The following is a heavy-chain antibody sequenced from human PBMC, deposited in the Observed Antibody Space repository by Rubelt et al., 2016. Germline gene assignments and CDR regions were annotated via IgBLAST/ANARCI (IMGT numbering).Heavy chain of an antibody. Sequence: QVQLQQWGAGLLKPSETLSLTCAVYGGSLSAYYWNWIRQPPGKGLEWIGEINRSGSTNYNPSLKSRVTISADTSKNQCSLKLRSVTAADTAVYYCASDYYGSGSGMDVWGQGTTVTVSS. CDR1: GGSLSAYY. J-gene: IGHJ6*02. CDR2: INRSGST. D-gene: IGHD3-10*01. CDR3: ASDYYGSGSGMDV. V-gene: IGHV4-34*01.